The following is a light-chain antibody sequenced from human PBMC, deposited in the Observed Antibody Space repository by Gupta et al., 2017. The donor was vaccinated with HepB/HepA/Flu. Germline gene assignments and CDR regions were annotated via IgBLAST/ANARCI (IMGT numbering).Light chain of an antibody. V-gene: IGKV3D-20*01. Sequence: IMLTQSPATLSLSPGERATLSCGASQSVSSRYLAWYQHKPGLEPRLLIDDATSRATCIPDRFSGSGSATDFTLTSSRLEPEDLALYYLQQYTSSPLTFGRGTKVEIK. CDR3: QQYTSSPLT. J-gene: IGKJ4*01. CDR2: DAT. CDR1: QSVSSRY.